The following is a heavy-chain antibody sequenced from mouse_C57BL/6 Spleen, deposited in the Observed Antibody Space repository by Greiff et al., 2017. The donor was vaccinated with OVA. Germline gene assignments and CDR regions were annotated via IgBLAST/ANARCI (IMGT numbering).Heavy chain of an antibody. V-gene: IGHV5-17*01. CDR2: ISSGSSTI. J-gene: IGHJ2*01. D-gene: IGHD1-1*01. CDR1: GFTFSDYG. CDR3: AREGAYGGDFDY. Sequence: EVKLMESGGGLVKPGGSLKLSCAASGFTFSDYGMHWVRQAPEKGLEWVAYISSGSSTIYYADTVKGRFTISRDNAKNTLFLQMTSLRSEDTAMYYCAREGAYGGDFDYWGQGTTLTVSS.